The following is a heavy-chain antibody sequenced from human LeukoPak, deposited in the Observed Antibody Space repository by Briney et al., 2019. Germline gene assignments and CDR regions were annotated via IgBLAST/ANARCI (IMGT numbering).Heavy chain of an antibody. V-gene: IGHV4-34*01. J-gene: IGHJ4*02. D-gene: IGHD1-1*01. CDR1: GSSISGDH. CDR2: INHSGST. Sequence: SETLSLTCTVSGSSISGDHWSCIRQPPGMGLEWIGEINHSGSTNYNPSLKSRVTISVDTSKNQFSLKLSSVTAADTAVYYCAPLGYGTTLSSDYRGQGTLVTVSS. CDR3: APLGYGTTLSSDY.